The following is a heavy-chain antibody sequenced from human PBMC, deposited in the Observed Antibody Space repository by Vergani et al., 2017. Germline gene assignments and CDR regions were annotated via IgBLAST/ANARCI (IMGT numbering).Heavy chain of an antibody. CDR1: GGSFSGYY. CDR2: INHSGST. Sequence: QVQLPQWGAGLLKPSETLSLTCAVYGGSFSGYYWSWIRQPPGKGLEWSGEINHSGSTNYNPSLKSRVTISVDTSKNQFSLKLSSVTAADTAVYYCARGEWQWLVRSYYYGMDVWGQGTTVTVSS. V-gene: IGHV4-34*01. D-gene: IGHD6-19*01. J-gene: IGHJ6*02. CDR3: ARGEWQWLVRSYYYGMDV.